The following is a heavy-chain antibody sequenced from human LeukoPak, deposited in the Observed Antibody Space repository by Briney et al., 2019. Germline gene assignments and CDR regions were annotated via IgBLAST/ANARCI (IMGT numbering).Heavy chain of an antibody. CDR2: INPKSGDA. V-gene: IGHV1-2*02. CDR1: GSTFSDYH. J-gene: IGHJ4*02. D-gene: IGHD3-16*01. Sequence: GASVKVSYKASGSTFSDYHINWVRQASGQGPEWMGWINPKSGDASYNQAFQGRVTMTRDTSISTAYMELNRLRSDDTAMYYCARGEYSNGYPYRLDSWGQGTLVTVSS. CDR3: ARGEYSNGYPYRLDS.